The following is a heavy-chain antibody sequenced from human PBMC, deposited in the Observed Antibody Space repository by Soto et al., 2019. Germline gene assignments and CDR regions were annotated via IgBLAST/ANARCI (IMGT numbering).Heavy chain of an antibody. CDR2: IKQDGSEK. CDR3: ASSGFYGDYTYYYYYYMDV. J-gene: IGHJ6*03. V-gene: IGHV3-7*01. D-gene: IGHD4-17*01. CDR1: GFTFSSYW. Sequence: PGGSLRLSCAASGFTFSSYWMSWVRQAPGKGLEWVANIKQDGSEKYYVDSVKGRFTISRDNAKNSLYLQVNSLRAEDTAVYYCASSGFYGDYTYYYYYYMDVWGKGTTVTVSS.